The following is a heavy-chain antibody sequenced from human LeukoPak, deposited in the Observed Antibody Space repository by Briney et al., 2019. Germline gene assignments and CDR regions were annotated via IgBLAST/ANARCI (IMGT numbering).Heavy chain of an antibody. CDR3: ARDNPRGSGNYGPSVYDY. V-gene: IGHV3-73*01. Sequence: GGSLRLSCAASGFTFSGSAMHWVRQASGKGLEWVGRIRSKAHSYATAYAASVKGRFTISRDDSKNTLYLQMNSLRAEDTAVYYCARDNPRGSGNYGPSVYDYWGPGTLATVSS. D-gene: IGHD6-19*01. J-gene: IGHJ4*02. CDR1: GFTFSGSA. CDR2: IRSKAHSYAT.